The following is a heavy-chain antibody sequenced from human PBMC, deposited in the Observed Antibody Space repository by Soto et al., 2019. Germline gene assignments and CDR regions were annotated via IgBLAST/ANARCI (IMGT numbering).Heavy chain of an antibody. CDR2: ISAGGGST. Sequence: EVQLLESGGGLVQPGGSLRLSCAASGFTFSNYAMSWVRQAPGKGLEWVSVISAGGGSTYYADSVKGRFTISRDNSKNTLYLQMNNLRAEDTAVYYCARLWRHTVTTETFDYWGQGTLVTVSS. CDR1: GFTFSNYA. CDR3: ARLWRHTVTTETFDY. J-gene: IGHJ4*02. D-gene: IGHD4-17*01. V-gene: IGHV3-23*01.